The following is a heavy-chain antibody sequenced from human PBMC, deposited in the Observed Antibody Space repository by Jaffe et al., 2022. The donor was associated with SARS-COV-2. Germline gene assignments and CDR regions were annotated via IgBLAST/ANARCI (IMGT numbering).Heavy chain of an antibody. CDR3: TTQPLAYCGGDCYEAHYYYYYGMDV. V-gene: IGHV3-15*01. D-gene: IGHD2-21*02. Sequence: EVQLVESGGGLVKPGGSLRLSCAASGFTFSNAWMSWVRQAPGKGLEWVGRIKSKTDGGTTDYAAPVKGRFTISRDDSKNTLYLQMNSLKTEDTAVYYCTTQPLAYCGGDCYEAHYYYYYGMDVWGQGTTVTVSS. CDR1: GFTFSNAW. CDR2: IKSKTDGGTT. J-gene: IGHJ6*02.